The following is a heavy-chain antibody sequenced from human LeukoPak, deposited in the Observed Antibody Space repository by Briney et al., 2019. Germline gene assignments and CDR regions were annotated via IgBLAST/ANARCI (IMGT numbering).Heavy chain of an antibody. CDR2: IYYSGST. CDR3: ARHGLITGYFDY. D-gene: IGHD1-14*01. Sequence: SETLPLTCTVSGGSISSSSYYWGWIRQPPGKGLEWIGSIYYSGSTYYNPSLKSRVTISVDTSKNQFSLKLSSVTAADTAVYYCARHGLITGYFDYWGQGTLVTVSS. V-gene: IGHV4-39*01. J-gene: IGHJ4*02. CDR1: GGSISSSSYY.